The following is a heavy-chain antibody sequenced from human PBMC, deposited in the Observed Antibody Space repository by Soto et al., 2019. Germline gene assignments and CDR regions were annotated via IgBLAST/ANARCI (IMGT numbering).Heavy chain of an antibody. J-gene: IGHJ5*02. Sequence: QVQLQESGPGLVKPSQTLSLTCTVSGGSISSGGYYCSWIRQHPGKRLEWIGYIYYSGSTYYNPSLKSSVTISVDTSKNQFTLKLSSVTAADTAVYYCARGAMFRGVINWFDPWGQGTLVTVSS. CDR1: GGSISSGGYY. D-gene: IGHD3-10*01. CDR3: ARGAMFRGVINWFDP. CDR2: IYYSGST. V-gene: IGHV4-31*03.